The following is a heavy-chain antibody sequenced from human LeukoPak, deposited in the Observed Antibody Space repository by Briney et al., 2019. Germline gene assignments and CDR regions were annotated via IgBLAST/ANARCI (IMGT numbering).Heavy chain of an antibody. CDR1: GGTFSSYA. Sequence: ASVKVSCKASGGTFSSYAISWVRQAPGQGLEWMGGIIPIFGTANYAQKLQGRVTITADESTSTAYMELSSLRSEDTAVYYCARVGYCSSTSCYTRYYYYGMDVWGQGTTVTVSS. V-gene: IGHV1-69*13. CDR3: ARVGYCSSTSCYTRYYYYGMDV. D-gene: IGHD2-2*02. CDR2: IIPIFGTA. J-gene: IGHJ6*02.